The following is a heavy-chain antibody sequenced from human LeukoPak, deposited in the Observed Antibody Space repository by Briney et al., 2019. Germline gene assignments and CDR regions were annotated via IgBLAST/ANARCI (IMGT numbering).Heavy chain of an antibody. J-gene: IGHJ4*02. CDR1: GFTFSGYW. Sequence: GGSLRLSCAASGFTFSGYWMHWVRQTPGKGLVWVSRINSDGSDTSYADSVKGRFTISRDNAKNTLYLQMNGLRAEDTAVYYCASDRRGSYGDYTLFDYWGQGTLVTVSS. V-gene: IGHV3-74*01. CDR2: INSDGSDT. D-gene: IGHD4-17*01. CDR3: ASDRRGSYGDYTLFDY.